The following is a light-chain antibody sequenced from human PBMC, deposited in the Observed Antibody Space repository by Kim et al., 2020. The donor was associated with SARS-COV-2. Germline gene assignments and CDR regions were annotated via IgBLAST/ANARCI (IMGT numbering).Light chain of an antibody. J-gene: IGKJ1*01. V-gene: IGKV3-20*01. CDR1: QSVSSNY. CDR2: DAS. CDR3: QQYSSSFRT. Sequence: SPRERATLSCRASQSVSSNYLAWYQQRPGQAPRLLIYDASSRATVIPDRFSGSGSGTDFTLTISRLGPEDFAVYYCQQYSSSFRTFGQGTKVDIK.